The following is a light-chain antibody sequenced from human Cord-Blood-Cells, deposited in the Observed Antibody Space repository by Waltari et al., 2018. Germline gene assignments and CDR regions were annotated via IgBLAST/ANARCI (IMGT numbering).Light chain of an antibody. V-gene: IGLV2-23*01. CDR1: DVGSYNL. CDR2: EGS. Sequence: DVGSYNLVSWYQQHPGKAPKLMIYEGSKRPSGVSNRFSGSKSGNTASLTISGLQAEDEADYYCCSYAGSSTFHYVFGTGTKVTVL. J-gene: IGLJ1*01. CDR3: CSYAGSSTFHYV.